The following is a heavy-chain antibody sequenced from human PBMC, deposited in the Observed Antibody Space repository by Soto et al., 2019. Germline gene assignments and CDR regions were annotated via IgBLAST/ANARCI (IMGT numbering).Heavy chain of an antibody. Sequence: PGGSLRLSCAASGFTFGNYGMRWARQAPGKGLEWVAVIWSHGSKQNYADSVKGRFTISRDNSKNTLYLEMNGLRAEDTAVYYCARVTGDCSTTSCSVDYWGQGTLVTVSS. CDR2: IWSHGSKQ. D-gene: IGHD2-2*01. CDR3: ARVTGDCSTTSCSVDY. J-gene: IGHJ4*02. CDR1: GFTFGNYG. V-gene: IGHV3-33*01.